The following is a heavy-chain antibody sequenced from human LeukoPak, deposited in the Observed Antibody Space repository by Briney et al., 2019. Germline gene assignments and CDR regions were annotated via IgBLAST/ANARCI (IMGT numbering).Heavy chain of an antibody. CDR2: IYSSRST. J-gene: IGHJ6*03. Sequence: SETLSLTCTVFGDSITLYYWSWLRQPAGKGLEWLGRIYSSRSTDYNPSLKSRVTISVDTSKNQFSLKLSSVTAADTAVYYCARVGYSYGPSLYYYYYMDVWGKGTTVTISS. CDR1: GDSITLYY. V-gene: IGHV4-4*07. D-gene: IGHD5-18*01. CDR3: ARVGYSYGPSLYYYYYMDV.